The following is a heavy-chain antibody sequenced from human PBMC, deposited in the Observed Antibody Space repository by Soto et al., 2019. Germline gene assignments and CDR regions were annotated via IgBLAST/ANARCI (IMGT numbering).Heavy chain of an antibody. CDR2: ISAYNGNT. CDR3: ARVQLGVSYYGHFDY. D-gene: IGHD1-26*01. V-gene: IGHV1-18*01. CDR1: GYTFTSYG. J-gene: IGHJ4*02. Sequence: QVQLVQSGAEVKKPGASVKVSCKASGYTFTSYGISWVRQAPGQGLEWMGWISAYNGNTNYAQKLQGRVTMTTDSSTITAYMELRSLRSDDTAVYYCARVQLGVSYYGHFDYWGQGTLVTVSS.